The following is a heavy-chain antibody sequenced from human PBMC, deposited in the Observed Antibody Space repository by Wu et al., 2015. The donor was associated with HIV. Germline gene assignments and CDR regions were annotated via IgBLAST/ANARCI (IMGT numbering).Heavy chain of an antibody. V-gene: IGHV1-2*02. D-gene: IGHD3-16*01. J-gene: IGHJ5*02. CDR3: TRGPSTTAKEVGGYWLDP. CDR1: GYSFTAYY. Sequence: QVQLVQSGAEMKKPGAPVKVSCKASGYSFTAYYIHWVRHVPGQGLEWMGWINPYSGATKYAQNFEGRVSMTRDTSISTVYMDLPKLRSDDTAVFYCTRGPSTTAKEVGGYWLDPWGQGTLVTVSA. CDR2: INPYSGAT.